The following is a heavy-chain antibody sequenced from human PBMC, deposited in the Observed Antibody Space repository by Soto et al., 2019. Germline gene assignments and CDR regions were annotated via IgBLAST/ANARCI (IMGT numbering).Heavy chain of an antibody. D-gene: IGHD3-22*01. V-gene: IGHV1-69*06. CDR1: GGTFSSLD. CDR3: ARALLSHSYDSGGYDSYFHAMDV. Sequence: SVKVSCKASGGTFSSLDINWVRQAPVQGLEWMGGIIPISETTNYAQIFQGRVSIVADISTSTAYMELSRLRSEDTAVYYCARALLSHSYDSGGYDSYFHAMDVWGQGTPVTVSS. J-gene: IGHJ6*02. CDR2: IIPISETT.